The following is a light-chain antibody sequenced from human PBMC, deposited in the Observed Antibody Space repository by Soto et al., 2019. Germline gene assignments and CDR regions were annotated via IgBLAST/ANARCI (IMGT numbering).Light chain of an antibody. V-gene: IGLV9-49*01. CDR1: SGYSNYK. CDR2: VGTGGIVG. CDR3: GADHGSGSHVVYLV. J-gene: IGLJ2*01. Sequence: QSVLTQPPSASASLGASVTLTCTLSSGYSNYKVDWYQQRPGKGPRFVMRVGTGGIVGSKGDGIPDRFSVLGSGLNRYLTIKNIQEEDESDYHCGADHGSGSHVVYLVFGGGTKVTVL.